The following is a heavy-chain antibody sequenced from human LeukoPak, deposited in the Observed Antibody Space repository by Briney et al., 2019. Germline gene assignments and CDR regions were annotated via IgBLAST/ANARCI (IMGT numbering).Heavy chain of an antibody. CDR3: AKMRWELNYFDY. CDR2: ISGSSSSGRT. V-gene: IGHV3-23*01. D-gene: IGHD4-23*01. J-gene: IGHJ4*02. CDR1: GFTFSSYT. Sequence: GGSLRLSCAASGFTFSSYTMNWVRQAPGKGLEWVSAISGSSSSGRTFYADSVKGRFTISRDNSKNTLYLQMNSLRAEDTAIYYCAKMRWELNYFDYWGQGTLVTVSS.